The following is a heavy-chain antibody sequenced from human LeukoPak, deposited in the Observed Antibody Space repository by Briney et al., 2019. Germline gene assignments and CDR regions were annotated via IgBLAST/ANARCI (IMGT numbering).Heavy chain of an antibody. Sequence: SVKVSCKASGGTFSSYAISWVRQAPGQGLEWMGRIIPILGIANYAQNFQGRVTITADKSTSTAYMELSSLRSEDTAVYYCARDLMVRGVISNYYGMDVWGQGTTVTVSS. CDR1: GGTFSSYA. CDR2: IIPILGIA. CDR3: ARDLMVRGVISNYYGMDV. V-gene: IGHV1-69*04. D-gene: IGHD3-10*01. J-gene: IGHJ6*02.